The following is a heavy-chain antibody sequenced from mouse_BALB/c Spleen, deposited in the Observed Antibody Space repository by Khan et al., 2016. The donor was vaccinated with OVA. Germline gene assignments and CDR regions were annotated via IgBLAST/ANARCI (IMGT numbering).Heavy chain of an antibody. CDR2: ISSAGTYT. CDR1: GFTFSSYG. Sequence: EVELVESGGDLVKPGRSPKLSCAASGFTFSSYGMSWVRQTPDKRLEWVATISSAGTYTYYPDSVKGRFTISRNNAKNTLYLQMSSLKSEDTAMYYCASHLTGSFAYWGQGTLVTVSA. CDR3: ASHLTGSFAY. J-gene: IGHJ3*01. V-gene: IGHV5-6*01. D-gene: IGHD4-1*01.